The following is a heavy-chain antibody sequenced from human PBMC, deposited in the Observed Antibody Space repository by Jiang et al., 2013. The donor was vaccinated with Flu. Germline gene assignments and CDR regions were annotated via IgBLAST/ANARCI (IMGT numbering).Heavy chain of an antibody. V-gene: IGHV4-39*07. CDR1: GGSISSSSYY. J-gene: IGHJ5*02. CDR3: TSSTSKNWFDP. D-gene: IGHD2-2*01. Sequence: PGLVKPSETLSLTCTVSGGSISSSSYYWGWIRQPPGKGLEWIGSIYYSGSTYYNPSLKSRVTMSVDTSKNQFSLKLSSVTAADTAVYYCTSSTSKNWFDPWGQGTLVTVSS. CDR2: IYYSGST.